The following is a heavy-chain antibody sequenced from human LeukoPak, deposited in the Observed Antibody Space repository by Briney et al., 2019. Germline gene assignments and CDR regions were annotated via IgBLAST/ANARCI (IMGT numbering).Heavy chain of an antibody. D-gene: IGHD5-18*01. CDR3: GSDTVLGY. V-gene: IGHV3-74*01. CDR2: INGDGSST. J-gene: IGHJ4*02. Sequence: GGSLRLSCAASGFTFSSYWMHWVRQAPGKGLVWVSRINGDGSSTFYVDSVKGRFTISRDNAKNTVYLQMNSLRVEDTAVYYCGSDTVLGYWGQGTLVTASS. CDR1: GFTFSSYW.